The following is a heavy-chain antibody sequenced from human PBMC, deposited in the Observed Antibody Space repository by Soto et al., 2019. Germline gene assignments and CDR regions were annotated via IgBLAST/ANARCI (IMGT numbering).Heavy chain of an antibody. V-gene: IGHV1-24*01. D-gene: IGHD1-20*01. J-gene: IGHJ4*02. CDR1: GYTLTELS. CDR3: SFLRHNWNDLPIQDFDY. Sequence: ASVKVSCKVSGYTLTELSMHWVRQAPGKGLEWMGGFDPKDGETIYAQKFQGRVTMTEDTSKDSAYRELSRLRSVDTAVYYFSFLRHNWNDLPIQDFDYWGQGTLVTVSS. CDR2: FDPKDGET.